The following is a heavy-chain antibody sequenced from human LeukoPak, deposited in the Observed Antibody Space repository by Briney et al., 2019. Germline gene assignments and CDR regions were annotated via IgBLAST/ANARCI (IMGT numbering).Heavy chain of an antibody. CDR3: AKDLFSGLYYDSSGYYCAFDI. CDR1: GFTFRKYG. CDR2: ISYDGSNK. Sequence: GGSLRLSCVASGFTFRKYGMHWVRQAPGKGLEWVAVISYDGSNKYYADSVKGRFTISRDNSKHTLYLQMNSLSAEDTAVYYCAKDLFSGLYYDSSGYYCAFDIWGQGTMVTVSS. J-gene: IGHJ3*02. V-gene: IGHV3-30*18. D-gene: IGHD3-22*01.